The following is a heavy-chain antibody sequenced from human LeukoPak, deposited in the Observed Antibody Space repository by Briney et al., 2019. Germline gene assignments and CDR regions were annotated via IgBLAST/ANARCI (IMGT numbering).Heavy chain of an antibody. D-gene: IGHD6-19*01. Sequence: SVKVSCKASGGTFSSYAISWVRQAPGQGLERMGRIIPILGIANYAQKFQGRVTITADKSTSTAYMELSSLRSEDTAVYYCARDLHSSGWYGDDYWGQGTLVTVSS. CDR3: ARDLHSSGWYGDDY. CDR1: GGTFSSYA. CDR2: IIPILGIA. J-gene: IGHJ4*02. V-gene: IGHV1-69*04.